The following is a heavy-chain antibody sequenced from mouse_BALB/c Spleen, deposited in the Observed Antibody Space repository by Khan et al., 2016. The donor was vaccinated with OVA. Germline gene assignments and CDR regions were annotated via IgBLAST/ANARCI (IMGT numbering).Heavy chain of an antibody. CDR3: ARDFHYYGSRGAMDY. V-gene: IGHV1-4*01. J-gene: IGHJ4*01. D-gene: IGHD1-1*01. CDR2: IHPNSGYT. Sequence: QVQLQQSGTELARPGASVKMSCKASGYTFTSYTIHWVKQRPGQGLDWIGYIHPNSGYTTYNQKFKGKATLTADKSSSTAYMQLSSLTSEDSVVYYCARDFHYYGSRGAMDYWGQGTSVTVSS. CDR1: GYTFTSYT.